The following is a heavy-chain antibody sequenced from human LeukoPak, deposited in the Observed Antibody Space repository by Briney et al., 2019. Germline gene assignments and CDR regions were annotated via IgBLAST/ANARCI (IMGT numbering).Heavy chain of an antibody. D-gene: IGHD5-12*01. J-gene: IGHJ4*02. Sequence: GGSLRLSCAASGFTFSSYGMHWVRQAPGKGLEWVAVISYDGSNKYYADSVKGRFTISRNNSKNTLYLQMNSLRAEDTAVYYCAKEGDSGYDYFDYWGQGTLVTVSS. CDR3: AKEGDSGYDYFDY. CDR2: ISYDGSNK. CDR1: GFTFSSYG. V-gene: IGHV3-30*18.